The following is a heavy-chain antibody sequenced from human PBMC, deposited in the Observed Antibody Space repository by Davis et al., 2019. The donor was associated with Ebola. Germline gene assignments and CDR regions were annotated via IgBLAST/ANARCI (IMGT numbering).Heavy chain of an antibody. J-gene: IGHJ4*02. CDR1: GFTFSSYG. CDR2: IWYDGSNK. CDR3: ARGGGNSLLDY. D-gene: IGHD4-23*01. V-gene: IGHV3-33*01. Sequence: PGGSLRLSCAASGFTFSSYGMHWVRQAPGKGLEWVAVIWYDGSNKYYADSVKGRFTISRDNSKNTLYLQMNSLRAEDTAVYYCARGGGNSLLDYWGQGTLVTVSS.